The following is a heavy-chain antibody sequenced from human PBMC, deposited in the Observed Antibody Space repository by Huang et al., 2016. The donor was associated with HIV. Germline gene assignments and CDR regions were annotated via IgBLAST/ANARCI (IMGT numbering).Heavy chain of an antibody. Sequence: QLQLQESGPGLVKPSDTLSLNCTISGGSIKSRNYYWGWVRQAPGKGLEWIGDIYYSGSPYYNPSLISRVSLSVDTSKNQVTLKVNAVIAADTAVYYCARRQGSGYYFYFDYWGRGIPVTVSA. CDR3: ARRQGSGYYFYFDY. CDR2: IYYSGSP. CDR1: GGSIKSRNYY. D-gene: IGHD3-22*01. V-gene: IGHV4-39*01. J-gene: IGHJ4*02.